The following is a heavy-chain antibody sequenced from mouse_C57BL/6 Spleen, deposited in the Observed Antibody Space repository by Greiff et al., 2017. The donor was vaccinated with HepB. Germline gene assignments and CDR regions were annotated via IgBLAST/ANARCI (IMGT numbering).Heavy chain of an antibody. D-gene: IGHD1-1*01. J-gene: IGHJ2*01. CDR2: INPYNGGT. V-gene: IGHV1-19*01. Sequence: EVQLQQSGPVLVKPGASVKMSCKASGYTFTDYYMNWVKQSHGKSLEWIGVINPYNGGTSYNQKFKGKATLTVDKSSSTAYMELNSLTSEDSAVYYCARSGEGITTVSRRDYFDYWGQGTTLTVSS. CDR3: ARSGEGITTVSRRDYFDY. CDR1: GYTFTDYY.